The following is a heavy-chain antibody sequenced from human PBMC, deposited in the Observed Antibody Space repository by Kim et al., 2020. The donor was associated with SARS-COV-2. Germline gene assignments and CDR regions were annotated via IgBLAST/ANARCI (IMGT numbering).Heavy chain of an antibody. Sequence: YRDSVRGRFPISRYNSKATLYLQMDSLRVEDTAVYYCAKSYTSGTYFFDFWGQGTPVTVSS. CDR3: AKSYTSGTYFFDF. J-gene: IGHJ4*02. D-gene: IGHD3-16*01. V-gene: IGHV3-33*06.